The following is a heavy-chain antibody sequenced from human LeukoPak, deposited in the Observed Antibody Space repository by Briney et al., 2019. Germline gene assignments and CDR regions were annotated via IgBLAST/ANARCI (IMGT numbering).Heavy chain of an antibody. CDR3: ARVCASSGDCLFDY. Sequence: SETLSLTCTVSGYSISSGYYWGWIRQPPGKGLEWIGSIYHSGSTYYNPSLKSRVTISVDTSKNQFSLKLSSVTAADAAVYYCARVCASSGDCLFDYWGQGTLVTVSS. CDR2: IYHSGST. D-gene: IGHD2-21*01. J-gene: IGHJ4*02. V-gene: IGHV4-38-2*02. CDR1: GYSISSGYY.